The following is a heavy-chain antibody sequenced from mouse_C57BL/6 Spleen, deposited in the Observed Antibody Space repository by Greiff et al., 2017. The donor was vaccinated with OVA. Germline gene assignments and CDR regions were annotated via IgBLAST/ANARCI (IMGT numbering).Heavy chain of an antibody. Sequence: EVQLQESGPGLVKPSQSLSLTCSVTGYSITSGYYWNWIRQFPGNKLEWMGYISYNGSNNYNPSLKNRISITRDTSTNRFFLKLNSVTTEDTATYYCARDNYDDAMDYWGQGTSVTVSS. D-gene: IGHD2-4*01. CDR3: ARDNYDDAMDY. CDR2: ISYNGSN. CDR1: GYSITSGYY. J-gene: IGHJ4*01. V-gene: IGHV3-6*01.